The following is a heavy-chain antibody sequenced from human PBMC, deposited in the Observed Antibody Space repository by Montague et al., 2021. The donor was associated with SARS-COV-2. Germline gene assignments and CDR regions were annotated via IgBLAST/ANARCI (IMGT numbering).Heavy chain of an antibody. D-gene: IGHD3-9*01. V-gene: IGHV4-61*02. J-gene: IGHJ4*02. Sequence: TLSLTCTVSGGSISSGSYYWNWIRQPARKGLEWIGRIYTSGSTNYNPSLKSRVTISVDTSKNQFSLKLSSVTAADTAVYYCARASLHLTGYYNDYFDYWGQGTLVTVSS. CDR3: ARASLHLTGYYNDYFDY. CDR1: GGSISSGSYY. CDR2: IYTSGST.